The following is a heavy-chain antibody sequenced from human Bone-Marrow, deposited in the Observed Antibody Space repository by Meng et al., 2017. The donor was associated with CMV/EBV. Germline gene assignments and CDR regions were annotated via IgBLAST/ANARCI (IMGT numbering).Heavy chain of an antibody. CDR1: GFSFSKAW. CDR2: IKSKSDGGTI. V-gene: IGHV3-15*01. CDR3: AAGTGRSDFDY. J-gene: IGHJ4*02. Sequence: LSLTCAASGFSFSKAWMNWVRRVPGKGLEWVGRIKSKSDGGTIDYGAPVKGRFTISRDDSKDTVYLQMNSLQSEDTALYYCAAGTGRSDFDYWGQGTRVTVSS. D-gene: IGHD1-1*01.